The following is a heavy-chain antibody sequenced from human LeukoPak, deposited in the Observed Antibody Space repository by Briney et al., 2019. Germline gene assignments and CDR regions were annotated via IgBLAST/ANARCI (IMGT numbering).Heavy chain of an antibody. J-gene: IGHJ6*02. CDR1: GYSISSGYY. D-gene: IGHD4-17*01. CDR3: ARLSTDYYYYYGMDI. Sequence: PSETLSLTCTVSGYSISSGYYWGWIRQPPGKGLEWIGSIYHSGSTYYNPSLKSRVTISVDTSKNQFSLKLSSVTAADTAVYYCARLSTDYYYYYGMDIWGQGTTVTVSS. CDR2: IYHSGST. V-gene: IGHV4-38-2*02.